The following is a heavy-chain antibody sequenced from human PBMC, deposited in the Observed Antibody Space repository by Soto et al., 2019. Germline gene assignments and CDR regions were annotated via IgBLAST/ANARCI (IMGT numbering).Heavy chain of an antibody. CDR3: ARRKQNYYGMDI. V-gene: IGHV4-31*03. Sequence: QVQLQESGPGLVEPSQTLSLTCTVSGGSISSGGYYWSWIRQHPGKGLEWIGYISYSGSTYYNPSRRARVTILVDASENHFSLKLTSVTAADTAVYYCARRKQNYYGMDIWGQGTTVTVSS. CDR2: ISYSGST. CDR1: GGSISSGGYY. J-gene: IGHJ6*02.